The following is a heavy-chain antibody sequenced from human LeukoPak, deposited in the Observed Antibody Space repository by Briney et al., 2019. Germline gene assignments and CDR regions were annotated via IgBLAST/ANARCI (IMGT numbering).Heavy chain of an antibody. Sequence: GGSLRLSCAASGFTLSRYAMHWVRQAPGKGLEWVAVISNDGNDRYHADSVKGRFTISRDNSKNTLYLQMNSLRAEDTAVYYCAKRAVAGAYFDYWGQGTLVTVSS. J-gene: IGHJ4*02. D-gene: IGHD6-19*01. CDR3: AKRAVAGAYFDY. CDR2: ISNDGNDR. CDR1: GFTLSRYA. V-gene: IGHV3-30-3*02.